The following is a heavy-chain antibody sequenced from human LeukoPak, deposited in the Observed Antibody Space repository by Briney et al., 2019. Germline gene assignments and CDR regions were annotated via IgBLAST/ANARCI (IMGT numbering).Heavy chain of an antibody. J-gene: IGHJ4*02. CDR1: GGSISSGSYY. Sequence: SETLSLTCTVSGGSISSGSYYWSWIRQPAGKGLEWIGRIYTSGSTNYNPSLKSRVTISVDTSKNQFSLKLSSVTAADTAVYYCAGGSDGDLDYWGQGTLVTVSS. CDR2: IYTSGST. CDR3: AGGSDGDLDY. D-gene: IGHD4-17*01. V-gene: IGHV4-61*02.